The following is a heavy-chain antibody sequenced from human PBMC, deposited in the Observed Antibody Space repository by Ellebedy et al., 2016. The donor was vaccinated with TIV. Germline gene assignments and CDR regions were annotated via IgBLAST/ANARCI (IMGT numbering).Heavy chain of an antibody. CDR3: AKGTESGTNSPFDY. V-gene: IGHV3-23*01. CDR1: GFTFNTYA. CDR2: ISDSGGST. D-gene: IGHD1-26*01. J-gene: IGHJ4*02. Sequence: PGGSLRLSCAASGFTFNTYAMSWVRQAPGKGLEWVSAISDSGGSTFYADSVRGRFTISRDNSKNTLDLQMNSLRAEDTAVYHCAKGTESGTNSPFDYWGQGTLVTVSS.